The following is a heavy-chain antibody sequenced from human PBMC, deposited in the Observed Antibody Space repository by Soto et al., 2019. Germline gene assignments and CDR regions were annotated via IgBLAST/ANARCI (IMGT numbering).Heavy chain of an antibody. CDR1: GYSFTSYW. D-gene: IGHD2-8*01. CDR3: ARLGYCTNAVCSYYDY. J-gene: IGHJ4*02. V-gene: IGHV5-51*01. Sequence: PAESLTISCKGPGYSFTSYWIVWVLQMAGKGLEWMGIIYPGDSDTRYSPSFQGQVTISADKSISTAYLQWSSLKASDTAMYYCARLGYCTNAVCSYYDYWGQGTMVTVSS. CDR2: IYPGDSDT.